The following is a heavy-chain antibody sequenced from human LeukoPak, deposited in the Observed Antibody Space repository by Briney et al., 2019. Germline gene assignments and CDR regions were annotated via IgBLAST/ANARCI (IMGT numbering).Heavy chain of an antibody. CDR3: ARGNVVGATRPFDY. Sequence: PGGSLRLSRAGSGFTLSNYAMYWVRQAPGQGLANVAGIGSNGDSTYYANSVKGRFTISRDNSKNTLFLQMGSLRAEDMAVYYCARGNVVGATRPFDYWGQGTLVTVSS. V-gene: IGHV3-64*01. CDR1: GFTLSNYA. CDR2: IGSNGDST. J-gene: IGHJ4*02. D-gene: IGHD1-26*01.